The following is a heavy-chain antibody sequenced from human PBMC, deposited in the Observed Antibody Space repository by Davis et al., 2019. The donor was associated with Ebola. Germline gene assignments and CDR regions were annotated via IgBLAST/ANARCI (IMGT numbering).Heavy chain of an antibody. V-gene: IGHV1-3*04. D-gene: IGHD2-21*01. J-gene: IGHJ4*02. Sequence: SVKVSCKASGGTFSSYAISWVRQAPGQRLEWMGWINTVNGNRKYSKKFQGRVTITRDTSANTAYMELSGLRSEDTAVYYCARGGVAYSDLDYWGQGTLVAVSS. CDR1: GGTFSSYA. CDR3: ARGGVAYSDLDY. CDR2: INTVNGNR.